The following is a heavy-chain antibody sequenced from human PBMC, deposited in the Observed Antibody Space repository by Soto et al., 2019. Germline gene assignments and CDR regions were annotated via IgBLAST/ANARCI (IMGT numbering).Heavy chain of an antibody. D-gene: IGHD2-15*01. J-gene: IGHJ6*02. CDR3: GRDTAYWCGGTFYSSHDMDV. CDR2: ISYDGRNK. CDR1: GFTFSSYA. Sequence: LRLSCAASGFTFSSYAMHWVRQAPGKGLEWVAVISYDGRNKYYADSVKGRFTISRDNSKNTLYLEMNSLSVEDTAVYHCGRDTAYWCGGTFYSSHDMDVRGQGTTVTVSS. V-gene: IGHV3-30*04.